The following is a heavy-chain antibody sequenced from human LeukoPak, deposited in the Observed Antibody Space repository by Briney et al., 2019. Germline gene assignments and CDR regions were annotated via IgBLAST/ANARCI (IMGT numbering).Heavy chain of an antibody. CDR1: GFTFSGSA. CDR3: TRHGGRDYYDSSEDAFDI. Sequence: GGSLRLSCAASGFTFSGSAMHWVRQASGKGLVWVGRIRSKAHSYATAYAASVKGRFTISRDDSKNTAYLQMNSLQTEDTAVYYCTRHGGRDYYDSSEDAFDIWGQGTMVIVSS. J-gene: IGHJ3*02. V-gene: IGHV3-73*01. CDR2: IRSKAHSYAT. D-gene: IGHD3-22*01.